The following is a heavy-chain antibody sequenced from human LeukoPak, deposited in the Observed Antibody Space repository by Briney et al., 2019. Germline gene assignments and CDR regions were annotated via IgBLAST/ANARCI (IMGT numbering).Heavy chain of an antibody. CDR2: IYYSGST. Sequence: SETLSLTCTVSGGSLSSSSYYWGWVRPPPGKGLGWIGNIYYSGSTYYNPSPKSRLTISVDTSKNQTSLKLTSATAADTAVYYCARLSSGWYYFDYWGQGTLVTVSS. V-gene: IGHV4-39*01. CDR1: GGSLSSSSYY. CDR3: ARLSSGWYYFDY. D-gene: IGHD6-19*01. J-gene: IGHJ4*02.